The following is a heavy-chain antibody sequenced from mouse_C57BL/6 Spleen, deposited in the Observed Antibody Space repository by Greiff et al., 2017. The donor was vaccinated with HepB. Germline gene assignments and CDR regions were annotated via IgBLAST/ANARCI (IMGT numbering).Heavy chain of an antibody. Sequence: DVKLVESGAELVKPGASVKLSCTASGFNIKDYYMHWVKQRTEQGLEWIGRIDPEDGETKYAPKFQGKATITADTSSNTAYLQLSSLTSEDTAVYYCASEGSDSSGYGYWGQGTTLTVSS. CDR3: ASEGSDSSGYGY. D-gene: IGHD3-2*02. V-gene: IGHV14-2*01. CDR1: GFNIKDYY. J-gene: IGHJ2*01. CDR2: IDPEDGET.